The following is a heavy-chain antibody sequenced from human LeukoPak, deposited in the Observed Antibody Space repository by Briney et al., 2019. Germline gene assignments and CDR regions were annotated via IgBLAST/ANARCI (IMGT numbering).Heavy chain of an antibody. CDR1: GGSFSGYY. V-gene: IGHV4-34*01. CDR3: ARAYSGIVVVPAARTRWDY. Sequence: SETLSLTCAVYGGSFSGYYWSWIRQPPGKELEWIGEINHSGSTNYNPSLKSRVTISVDTSKNQFSLKLSSVTAADTAVYYCARAYSGIVVVPAARTRWDYWGQGTLVTVSS. J-gene: IGHJ4*02. D-gene: IGHD2-2*01. CDR2: INHSGST.